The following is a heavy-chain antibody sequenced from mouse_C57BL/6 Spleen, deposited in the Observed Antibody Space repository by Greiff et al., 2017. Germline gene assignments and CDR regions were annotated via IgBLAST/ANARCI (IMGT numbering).Heavy chain of an antibody. V-gene: IGHV1-81*01. Sequence: QVQLQQSGAELARPGASVKLSCKASGYTFTSYGISWVKQRTGQGLEWIGEIYPRSGNTYYNEKFKGKATLTADKSSSTAYMELRSLTSEDSAVYFCARRDGSSYLYAMDYWGQGTSVTVSS. J-gene: IGHJ4*01. D-gene: IGHD1-1*01. CDR2: IYPRSGNT. CDR1: GYTFTSYG. CDR3: ARRDGSSYLYAMDY.